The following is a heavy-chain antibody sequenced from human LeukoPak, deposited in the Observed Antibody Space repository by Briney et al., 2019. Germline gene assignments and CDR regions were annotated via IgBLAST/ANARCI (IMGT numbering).Heavy chain of an antibody. Sequence: GGSLRLSCAASGFTFSTYWMSWVRQAPGKGLEWVANIRQDGSAKYYLDSVKGRFTISRDNAKNSLYLQMNSLRAEDTAVYSCTRDRQGPKLYEMHVWGQGTTVTVSS. D-gene: IGHD3-10*01. J-gene: IGHJ6*02. V-gene: IGHV3-7*01. CDR3: TRDRQGPKLYEMHV. CDR1: GFTFSTYW. CDR2: IRQDGSAK.